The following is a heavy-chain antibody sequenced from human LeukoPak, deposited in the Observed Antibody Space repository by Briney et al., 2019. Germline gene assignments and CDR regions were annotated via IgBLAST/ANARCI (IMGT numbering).Heavy chain of an antibody. CDR3: AGQDGSNYYYGMDV. J-gene: IGHJ6*02. CDR1: GGSFSGYY. D-gene: IGHD2-15*01. Sequence: SETLSLTCAVYGGSFSGYYWSWIRQPPGKGLEWIGEINHSGSTNYNPSLKSRVTISVDTSKNQFSLKLSSVTAADTAVYYCAGQDGSNYYYGMDVWGQGTTVTVS. CDR2: INHSGST. V-gene: IGHV4-34*01.